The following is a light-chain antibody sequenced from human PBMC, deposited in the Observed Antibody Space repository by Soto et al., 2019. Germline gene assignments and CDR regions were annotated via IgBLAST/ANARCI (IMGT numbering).Light chain of an antibody. Sequence: QSALTQPASVSGSPGQSIAISCTGSSSDVGFYNYVSWYQQHPGKVPKLIIYEVTNRPSGVSNRFSGSKSGNTASLTISGLQPEDEADYYCSSYTTNHTRVFGGGTKLTVL. V-gene: IGLV2-14*01. CDR1: SSDVGFYNY. CDR3: SSYTTNHTRV. J-gene: IGLJ3*02. CDR2: EVT.